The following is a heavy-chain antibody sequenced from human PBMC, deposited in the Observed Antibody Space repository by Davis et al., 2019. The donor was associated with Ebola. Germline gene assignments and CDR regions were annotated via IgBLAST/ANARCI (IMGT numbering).Heavy chain of an antibody. CDR3: ARAEGYCSGGSCFREDWFDP. J-gene: IGHJ5*02. Sequence: PGGSLRLSCAASGFTFSSYSMNWVRQAPGKGLEWVSYISSSSSTIYYADSVKGRFTISRDNSKNTLYLQMNSLRAEDTAVYYCARAEGYCSGGSCFREDWFDPWGQGTLVTVSS. V-gene: IGHV3-48*01. CDR2: ISSSSSTI. CDR1: GFTFSSYS. D-gene: IGHD2-15*01.